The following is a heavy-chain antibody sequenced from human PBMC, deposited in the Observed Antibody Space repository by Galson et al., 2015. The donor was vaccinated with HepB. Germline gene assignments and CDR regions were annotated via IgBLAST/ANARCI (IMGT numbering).Heavy chain of an antibody. CDR2: IGSDGSNI. V-gene: IGHV3-74*01. Sequence: SLRLSCAASDFNFNRYWMHWVRQAPGKGLVWVSGIGSDGSNITYADSVEGRFTISRDNAKNTLYLQMNSLRAEDTAVYYCVNLCGGDCYYSPEQWGQGILVTVSS. D-gene: IGHD2-21*02. J-gene: IGHJ4*02. CDR3: VNLCGGDCYYSPEQ. CDR1: DFNFNRYW.